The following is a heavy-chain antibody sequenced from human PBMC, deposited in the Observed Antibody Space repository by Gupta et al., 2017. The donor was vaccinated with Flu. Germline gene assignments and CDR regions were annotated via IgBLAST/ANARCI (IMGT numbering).Heavy chain of an antibody. V-gene: IGHV3-21*01. CDR3: ASRGTSVSGAFDI. CDR1: GFTFSSYS. D-gene: IGHD4-17*01. Sequence: EVQLVESGGGLVKPGGSLRLSCAASGFTFSSYSMNWVRQAPGKGLEWVSSISSSSSYIYYADSVKGRFTISRDNAKNSLYLQMNSLRAEDTAVYYCASRGTSVSGAFDIWGQGTMVTVSS. CDR2: ISSSSSYI. J-gene: IGHJ3*02.